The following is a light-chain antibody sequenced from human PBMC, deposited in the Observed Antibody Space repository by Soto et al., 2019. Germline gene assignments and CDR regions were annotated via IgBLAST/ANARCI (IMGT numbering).Light chain of an antibody. CDR1: QSIGIW. J-gene: IGKJ1*01. CDR2: DAS. Sequence: DIQLTQSQSTLSASVGDRVTITCRASQSIGIWLAWYQHRPGEGPKLLIHDASTLESGVPSRFSGSGSATEFSLTISSLESGDSGTYHCQQYATYAPSTFGQGTKVEIK. V-gene: IGKV1-5*01. CDR3: QQYATYAPST.